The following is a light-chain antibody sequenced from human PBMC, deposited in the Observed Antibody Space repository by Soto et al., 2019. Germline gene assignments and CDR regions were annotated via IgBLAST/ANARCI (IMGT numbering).Light chain of an antibody. CDR2: EVT. J-gene: IGLJ3*02. Sequence: QSVLAQPSSVSGSPGQSITISCTGTSTDVGGYNYVSWYQHHSGKAPKLLIYEVTNRPSGISDRFSGSKSVNTASLAITGLQAEDEADYYCQSNDSTLNGWVFGGGTKVTVL. CDR1: STDVGGYNY. V-gene: IGLV2-14*01. CDR3: QSNDSTLNGWV.